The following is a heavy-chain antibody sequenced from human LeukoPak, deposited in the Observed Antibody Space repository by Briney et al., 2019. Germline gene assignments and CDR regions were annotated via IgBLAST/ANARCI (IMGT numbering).Heavy chain of an antibody. CDR1: GYTFTRSY. D-gene: IGHD1-26*01. J-gene: IGHJ3*02. V-gene: IGHV1-2*06. CDR3: ARDLRDIVGATGAFDI. Sequence: GASVKVSCKASGYTFTRSYMHWVRQAPGQGLEWMGRINPNSGGTNYAQKFQGRVTRTRDTSISTAYMELSRLRSDDTAVYYCARDLRDIVGATGAFDIWGQGTMVTVSS. CDR2: INPNSGGT.